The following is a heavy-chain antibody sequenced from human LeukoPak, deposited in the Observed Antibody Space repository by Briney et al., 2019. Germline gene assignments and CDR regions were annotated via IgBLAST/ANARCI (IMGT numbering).Heavy chain of an antibody. CDR2: ISGSGGST. Sequence: GGSQRLSCAASGFTFSSYAMSWVRQSPGKGLEWVSAISGSGGSTYYADSVKGRFTISRDNSKNTLYLQTNSPRAEDTAVYYCAKVRGGGDPFFDYWGQGTLVTVSS. D-gene: IGHD4-17*01. J-gene: IGHJ4*02. CDR3: AKVRGGGDPFFDY. V-gene: IGHV3-23*01. CDR1: GFTFSSYA.